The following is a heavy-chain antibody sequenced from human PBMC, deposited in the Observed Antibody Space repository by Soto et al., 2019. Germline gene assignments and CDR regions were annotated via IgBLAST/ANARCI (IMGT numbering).Heavy chain of an antibody. V-gene: IGHV1-2*02. D-gene: IGHD5-12*01. CDR1: GYTFTGYY. CDR3: ARAQGIEYGGHYYYYGMDV. J-gene: IGHJ6*02. CDR2: INPNSGGT. Sequence: ASVKVSCKASGYTFTGYYMHWVRQAPGQGLEWMGWINPNSGGTNYAQKFQGRVTMTRDTSISTAYMELSRLRSDDTAVYYCARAQGIEYGGHYYYYGMDVWGQGTTV.